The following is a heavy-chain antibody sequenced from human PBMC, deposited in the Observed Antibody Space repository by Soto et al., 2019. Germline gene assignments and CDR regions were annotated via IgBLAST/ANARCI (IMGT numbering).Heavy chain of an antibody. D-gene: IGHD2-21*02. CDR1: GYTFTSND. J-gene: IGHJ4*02. CDR3: ARRDRGDSDY. CDR2: INPNSGNT. V-gene: IGHV1-8*01. Sequence: QVHMVQSGAEVKKSGASVKVSCKASGYTFTSNDINWVRQATGQGLEWMGWINPNSGNTGYAQKFQGRVTMTRNTSISTAYMELSSLRYDDTAVYYCARRDRGDSDYWGQGNLVTFSS.